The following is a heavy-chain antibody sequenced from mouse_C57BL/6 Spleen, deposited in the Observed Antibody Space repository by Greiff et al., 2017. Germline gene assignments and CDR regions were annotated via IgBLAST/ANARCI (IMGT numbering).Heavy chain of an antibody. CDR1: GYSFTGYY. Sequence: VHVKQSGPELVKPGASVKISCKASGYSFTGYYMNWVKQSPEKSLEWIGEINPSTGGTTYNQKFKAKATLTVDKSSSTAYMQLKSLTSEDSAVYYCARYYYGSSYDYAMDYWGQGTSVTVSS. V-gene: IGHV1-42*01. CDR3: ARYYYGSSYDYAMDY. J-gene: IGHJ4*01. D-gene: IGHD1-1*01. CDR2: INPSTGGT.